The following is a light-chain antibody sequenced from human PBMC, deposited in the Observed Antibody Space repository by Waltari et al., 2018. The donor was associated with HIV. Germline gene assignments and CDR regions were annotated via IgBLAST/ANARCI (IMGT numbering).Light chain of an antibody. J-gene: IGKJ2*01. V-gene: IGKV1-39*01. CDR2: VAS. Sequence: DIQMTQSPSSLSASVGDRVTTTCRASQSISSYLKWYQQKPGKAPKFLIYVASSLQSGVPSRFSGSGSGTDFTLTISSLQPEDFATYYCQQGYSTPPTFGQGTKLEIK. CDR3: QQGYSTPPT. CDR1: QSISSY.